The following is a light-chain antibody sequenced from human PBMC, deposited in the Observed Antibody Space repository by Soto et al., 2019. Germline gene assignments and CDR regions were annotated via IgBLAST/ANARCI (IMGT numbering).Light chain of an antibody. CDR1: QSISRW. V-gene: IGKV1-5*01. Sequence: DIQMTQSPSTLSASIGDRVTITCRASQSISRWLAWYPQKPGKAPKVLIWDASSLQRGVPSRFSGSGSGTECTLTISSLQPDDFATYYCQQYNGYSTWTFGQGTKVEIK. CDR2: DAS. CDR3: QQYNGYSTWT. J-gene: IGKJ1*01.